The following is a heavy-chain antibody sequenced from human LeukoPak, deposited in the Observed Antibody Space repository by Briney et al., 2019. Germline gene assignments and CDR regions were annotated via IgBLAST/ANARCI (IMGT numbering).Heavy chain of an antibody. CDR1: GHIVSNIF. CDR3: TTGHYSHTL. V-gene: IGHV3-66*01. Sequence: PRGSLRLSCAASGHIVSNIFMSWVRQAPGKGLEWVSVIYSDGNTYYADAVKGRFTISRDNSKNTLYLQMNSVRVEDTSVYYCTTGHYSHTLGGQGTLVTVSS. J-gene: IGHJ4*02. D-gene: IGHD1-26*01. CDR2: IYSDGNT.